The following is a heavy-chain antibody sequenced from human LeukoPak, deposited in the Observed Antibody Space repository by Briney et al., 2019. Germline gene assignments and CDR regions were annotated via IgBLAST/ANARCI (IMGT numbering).Heavy chain of an antibody. J-gene: IGHJ4*02. CDR3: ARYYVGAPDW. CDR2: ISYDVSTK. V-gene: IGHV3-30*03. CDR1: GFTFSSYA. Sequence: PGGSLRLSCAASGFTFSSYAIHWVRRAPGKGLEWVAIISYDVSTKYGDSVKGRFTISRDNSKNTVYLQMNSLRVEDTAIYYCARYYVGAPDWWGQGSQVTVSS. D-gene: IGHD1-26*01.